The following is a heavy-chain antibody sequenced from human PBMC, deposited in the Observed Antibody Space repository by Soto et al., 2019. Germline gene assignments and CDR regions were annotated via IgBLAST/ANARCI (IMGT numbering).Heavy chain of an antibody. CDR1: GDSISSRSYY. V-gene: IGHV4-39*01. D-gene: IGHD2-21*02. CDR2: IYYSGST. Sequence: SETLSLTCTVTGDSISSRSYYWGWIRQPPGKGLEWIGSIYYSGSTYNNPSLRSRVSMSIDTSKDQFSLKLKSVTAADTALYFCARQRTSVVTQAPFDVWGQGSLVTVSS. CDR3: ARQRTSVVTQAPFDV. J-gene: IGHJ4*02.